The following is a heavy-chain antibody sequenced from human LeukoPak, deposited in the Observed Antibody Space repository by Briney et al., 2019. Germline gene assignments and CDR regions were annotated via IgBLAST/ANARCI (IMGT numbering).Heavy chain of an antibody. Sequence: ASVKVSCKASGGTFSSYAISWVRQAPGQGLGWMGRIFPIFVTANYAQKFQGRVTITADESTSTAYMELSSLRSEDTAVYYCARESGSYEAYFDYWGQGTLVTVSS. V-gene: IGHV1-69*13. D-gene: IGHD1-26*01. CDR2: IFPIFVTA. CDR3: ARESGSYEAYFDY. J-gene: IGHJ4*02. CDR1: GGTFSSYA.